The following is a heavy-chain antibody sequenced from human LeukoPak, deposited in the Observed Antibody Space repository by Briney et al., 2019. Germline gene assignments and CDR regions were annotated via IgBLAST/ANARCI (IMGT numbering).Heavy chain of an antibody. Sequence: GESLKISCKGSGYSFTSYWIGWVRQMPGKGLEWMGIIYPGDSDTRYSPSFQGQVTISADKSISTAYLQWSSLKASDTAMYYCARFSMTTVTPYCMDVWGKGTTVTVSS. CDR1: GYSFTSYW. D-gene: IGHD4-17*01. CDR3: ARFSMTTVTPYCMDV. J-gene: IGHJ6*03. CDR2: IYPGDSDT. V-gene: IGHV5-51*01.